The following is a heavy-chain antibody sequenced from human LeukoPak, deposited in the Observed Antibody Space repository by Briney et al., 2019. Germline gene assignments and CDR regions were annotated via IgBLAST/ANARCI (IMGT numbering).Heavy chain of an antibody. CDR1: GGSFNNYY. D-gene: IGHD6-13*01. V-gene: IGHV4-34*01. CDR2: INHSGST. CDR3: ARGKYSSSWYSRYYFDY. J-gene: IGHJ4*02. Sequence: PSETLSLTCAVYGGSFNNYYWSWIRQPPGKGLEWIGEINHSGSTNYNPSLKSRVTISVDTSKNQFSLKLSSVTAADTAVYYCARGKYSSSWYSRYYFDYWGQGTLVTVSS.